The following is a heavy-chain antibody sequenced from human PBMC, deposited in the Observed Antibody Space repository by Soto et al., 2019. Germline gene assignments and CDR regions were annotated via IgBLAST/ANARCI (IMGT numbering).Heavy chain of an antibody. D-gene: IGHD1-26*01. CDR3: ARKWELLRMYNWFDP. CDR1: GGSFSGYY. V-gene: IGHV4-34*01. J-gene: IGHJ5*02. Sequence: QVQLQQWGAGLLKPSETLSLTCAVYGGSFSGYYWSWIRQPPGKGLEWIGEINHSGSTNYNPSLKSRVTISVDTSKTQFSLKLSSVTAADTAVYYCARKWELLRMYNWFDPWGQGTLVTVSS. CDR2: INHSGST.